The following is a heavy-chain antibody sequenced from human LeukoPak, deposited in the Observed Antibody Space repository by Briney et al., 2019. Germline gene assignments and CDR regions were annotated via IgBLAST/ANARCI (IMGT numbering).Heavy chain of an antibody. D-gene: IGHD2-15*01. Sequence: GGSLRLSCAASGFTFSSYAMHWVRQAPGKGLEWVAVISYDGSNKYYADSVKGRFTISRDNSKNTLYLQMNSLRAEDTAVYYCARVGGKAGYSLYYYHYMDVWGKGTTVTVSS. CDR2: ISYDGSNK. V-gene: IGHV3-30-3*01. J-gene: IGHJ6*03. CDR3: ARVGGKAGYSLYYYHYMDV. CDR1: GFTFSSYA.